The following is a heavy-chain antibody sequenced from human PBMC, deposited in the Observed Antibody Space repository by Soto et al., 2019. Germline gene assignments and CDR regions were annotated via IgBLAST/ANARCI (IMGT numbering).Heavy chain of an antibody. CDR2: ISSSSSYI. CDR3: ARVGPLITWGYGMDG. J-gene: IGHJ6*02. CDR1: GFTFSSYS. D-gene: IGHD3-16*01. Sequence: GALRLSCAASGFTFSSYSMNWVRQAPGKGLEWVSSISSSSSYIYYADSVKGRFTISRDNAKNSLYLQMNRLRAEDTAVYYCARVGPLITWGYGMDGWGQGTTVTVPS. V-gene: IGHV3-21*01.